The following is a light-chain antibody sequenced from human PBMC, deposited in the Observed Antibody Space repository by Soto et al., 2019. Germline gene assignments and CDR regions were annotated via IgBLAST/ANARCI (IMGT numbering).Light chain of an antibody. CDR3: QQANSFPFT. V-gene: IGKV1-12*01. CDR1: QCINTW. Sequence: DIQMTQSPSSVYASVGDRVTITCRASQCINTWLAWYQQKPGKAPKLLIYITSRLQSGVPSRFSGSGSGADFTLTISSLQPEDSATYYCQQANSFPFTFGPGTKVAIK. CDR2: ITS. J-gene: IGKJ3*01.